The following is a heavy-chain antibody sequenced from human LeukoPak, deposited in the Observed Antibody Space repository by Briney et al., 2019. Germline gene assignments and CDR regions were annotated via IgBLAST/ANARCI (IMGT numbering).Heavy chain of an antibody. CDR2: ISGSGDTT. CDR3: AKDRGYNYPFRYFDY. D-gene: IGHD5-24*01. V-gene: IGHV3-23*01. Sequence: GGSLRLSCAASGLTFRSYAMTWVRQAPGKGLEWVSTISGSGDTTYFADSVKGGFTISRDNSKNRLYLQMNSLRDEDTAVYYCAKDRGYNYPFRYFDYWGQGTLITVSS. CDR1: GLTFRSYA. J-gene: IGHJ4*02.